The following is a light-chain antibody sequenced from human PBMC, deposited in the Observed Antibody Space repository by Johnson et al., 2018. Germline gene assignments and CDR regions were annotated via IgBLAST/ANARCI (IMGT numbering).Light chain of an antibody. CDR2: ENN. V-gene: IGLV1-51*02. CDR1: SSNIGNNY. J-gene: IGLJ1*01. CDR3: GTWDSSLCAGNG. Sequence: QSVLTQPPSVSAAPGQKVTISCSGSSSNIGNNYVSWYQQLPGTAPKLLIYENNKLPSGIPDRFSGSKSGTSATLGITGLQTGDEADYYCGTWDSSLCAGNGFGTGAKVTVL.